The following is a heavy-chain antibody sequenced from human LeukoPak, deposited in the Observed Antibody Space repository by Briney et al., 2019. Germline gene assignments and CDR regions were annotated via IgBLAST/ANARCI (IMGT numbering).Heavy chain of an antibody. V-gene: IGHV5-51*01. J-gene: IGHJ6*02. CDR2: IYPGDSDT. CDR1: GYSFTSYW. CDR3: ASASTSHSYYYGMDV. Sequence: GESLKISCKGSGYSFTSYWIGWVRQMPGKGLEWMGIIYPGDSDTRYSPSFQGQVTISADKSISTAYLQWSSLKASDTAMYYCASASTSHSYYYGMDVWGQGTTVTVSS. D-gene: IGHD2-2*01.